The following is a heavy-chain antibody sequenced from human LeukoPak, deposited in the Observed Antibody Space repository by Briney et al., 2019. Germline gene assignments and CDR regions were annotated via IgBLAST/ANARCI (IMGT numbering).Heavy chain of an antibody. V-gene: IGHV3-64*01. CDR3: ASINLSSSWNY. Sequence: GGSLRLSCAASGFTFSSYGMHWVRQAPGKGLEYVSAISSDGGSPYYANSVKGRFTISRDNAKNSLYLQMNSLRAEDTAVYYCASINLSSSWNYWGQGTLVTVSS. J-gene: IGHJ4*02. CDR2: ISSDGGSP. CDR1: GFTFSSYG. D-gene: IGHD6-13*01.